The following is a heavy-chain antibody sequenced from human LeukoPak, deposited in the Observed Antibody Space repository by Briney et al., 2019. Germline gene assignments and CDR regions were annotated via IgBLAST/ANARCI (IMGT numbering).Heavy chain of an antibody. Sequence: GASVKVSCKASGGTFSSYTICWVRQAPGQGLEWMGMIIPILGIANYAQQFQGRVTITADKSTSTAYMELSSLRSEDTAVYYCASREVVSPPDGYGMDVWGQGTTVTVSS. V-gene: IGHV1-69*02. D-gene: IGHD4-23*01. J-gene: IGHJ6*02. CDR3: ASREVVSPPDGYGMDV. CDR2: IIPILGIA. CDR1: GGTFSSYT.